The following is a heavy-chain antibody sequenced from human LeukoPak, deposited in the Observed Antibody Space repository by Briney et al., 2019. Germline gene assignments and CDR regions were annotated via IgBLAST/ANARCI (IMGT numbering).Heavy chain of an antibody. Sequence: SETLSLTCAVYGGSFSGYYWSWIRQPPGKGLEWIGEINHSGSTNYNPSLKSRVTISVDTSKNQFSLKLSSVTAADTAVYYCARADPFVPGNWFDPWGQGTLVTVSS. CDR2: INHSGST. D-gene: IGHD3-16*01. V-gene: IGHV4-34*01. J-gene: IGHJ5*02. CDR1: GGSFSGYY. CDR3: ARADPFVPGNWFDP.